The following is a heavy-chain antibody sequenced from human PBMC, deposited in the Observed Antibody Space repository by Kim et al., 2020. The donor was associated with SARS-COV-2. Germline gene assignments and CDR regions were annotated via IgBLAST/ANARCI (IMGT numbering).Heavy chain of an antibody. CDR1: GYTFTSYA. CDR2: INAGNGNT. D-gene: IGHD4-17*01. CDR3: ARFYGDRDYYYYYGMDV. J-gene: IGHJ6*02. V-gene: IGHV1-3*01. Sequence: ASVKVSCKASGYTFTSYAMHWVRQAPGQRLEWMGWINAGNGNTKYSQKFQGRVTITRDTSASTAYMELSSLRSEDTAVYYCARFYGDRDYYYYYGMDVWGQGTTVTVSS.